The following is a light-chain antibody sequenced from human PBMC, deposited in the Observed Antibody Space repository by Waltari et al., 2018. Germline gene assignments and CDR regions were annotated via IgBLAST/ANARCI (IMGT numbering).Light chain of an antibody. J-gene: IGKJ2*01. CDR1: QSLVFGDGNTY. CDR3: MQGTHWPYT. CDR2: KVS. V-gene: IGKV2-30*01. Sequence: DAVMTQSPLSLPVTPGQPASISCRSIQSLVFGDGNTYLNWFHQRPGQSPRHLIYKVSNRDSGVPDRFSGSGSGTDFTLRISRVEAEDVGVYYCMQGTHWPYTFGQGTKVEI.